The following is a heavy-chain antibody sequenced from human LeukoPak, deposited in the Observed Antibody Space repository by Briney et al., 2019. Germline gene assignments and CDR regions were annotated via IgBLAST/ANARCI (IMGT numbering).Heavy chain of an antibody. CDR3: ARDYHGSGSYYDYYYYYGMDV. J-gene: IGHJ6*02. D-gene: IGHD3-10*01. Sequence: GGSLRLSCAASGFTFSSYAMSWVRQAPGKGLEWVSAISGSGGSTYYADSVKGRFTISRDNAKNTLYLQMNSLRAEDTAVYYCARDYHGSGSYYDYYYYYGMDVWGQGTTVTVSS. V-gene: IGHV3-23*01. CDR1: GFTFSSYA. CDR2: ISGSGGST.